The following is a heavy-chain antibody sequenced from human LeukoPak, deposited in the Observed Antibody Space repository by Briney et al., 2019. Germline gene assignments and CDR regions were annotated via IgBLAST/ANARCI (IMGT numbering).Heavy chain of an antibody. Sequence: GGSLRLSCAVSGITVSTNYMSWVRQAPGKGLEWVSVIYSGGSTYYADSVKGRFTISRHNSKNTLYLQMNSLRAEDTAVYYCARSPIWFGEQYGMDVWGQGTTVTVSS. J-gene: IGHJ6*02. V-gene: IGHV3-53*04. D-gene: IGHD3-10*01. CDR2: IYSGGST. CDR1: GITVSTNY. CDR3: ARSPIWFGEQYGMDV.